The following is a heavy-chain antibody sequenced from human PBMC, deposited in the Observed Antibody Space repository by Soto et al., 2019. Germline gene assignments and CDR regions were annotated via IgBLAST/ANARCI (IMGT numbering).Heavy chain of an antibody. Sequence: GGSLRLSCEASGLTFSDHYMDWVRQAPGKGLEWVGRIRNKACSYITEYAAAVKGRFTISRDDSKNSLYLQMSSLQTEDTAVSAAVTEVRWRENWF. CDR3: VTEVRWRENWF. D-gene: IGHD1-26*01. CDR2: IRNKACSYIT. V-gene: IGHV3-72*01. J-gene: IGHJ5*01. CDR1: GLTFSDHY.